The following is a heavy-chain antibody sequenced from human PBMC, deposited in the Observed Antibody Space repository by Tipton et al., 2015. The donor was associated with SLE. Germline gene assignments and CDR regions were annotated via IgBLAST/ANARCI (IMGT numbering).Heavy chain of an antibody. CDR1: GFSVSNGDYY. J-gene: IGHJ6*03. V-gene: IGHV4-30-4*08. CDR3: ARAHGSFYYYSVDV. Sequence: TLSLTCTVSGFSVSNGDYYWTWIRQLPGKGLEWIGYISKSGRTHYNPSLQSRLTMSLDTSKNQFSLKLSSVTAADTAVYYCARAHGSFYYYSVDVWGKGTTVTVSS. CDR2: ISKSGRT.